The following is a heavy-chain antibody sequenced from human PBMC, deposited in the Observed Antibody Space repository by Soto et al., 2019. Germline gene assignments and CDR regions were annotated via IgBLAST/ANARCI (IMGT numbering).Heavy chain of an antibody. V-gene: IGHV3-7*03. Sequence: EVQLVESGGGLVQPGGSLRLSCAASGFTFSSYWMSWVRQAPGKGLEWVANIKQDGSEKYYVDSVKGRFTISRDNAKNSLYLQINSLRAEDTAVYYCARAQAYGSGSYLYWGQGTLVTVSS. CDR1: GFTFSSYW. D-gene: IGHD3-10*01. CDR2: IKQDGSEK. CDR3: ARAQAYGSGSYLY. J-gene: IGHJ4*02.